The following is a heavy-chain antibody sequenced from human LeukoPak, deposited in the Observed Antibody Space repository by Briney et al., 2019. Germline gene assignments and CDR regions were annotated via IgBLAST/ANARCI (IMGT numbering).Heavy chain of an antibody. CDR2: INHSGST. Sequence: SETLSLTCAVSGGSFSGYYWTWIRQPPGKGLEWIGEINHSGSTNYNPSLKSRVTISVDTSKNQFSLKLSSVTAADTAVYYCARRGLRFLEWPNYFDYWGQGTLVTVSS. CDR3: ARRGLRFLEWPNYFDY. V-gene: IGHV4-34*01. CDR1: GGSFSGYY. D-gene: IGHD3-3*01. J-gene: IGHJ4*02.